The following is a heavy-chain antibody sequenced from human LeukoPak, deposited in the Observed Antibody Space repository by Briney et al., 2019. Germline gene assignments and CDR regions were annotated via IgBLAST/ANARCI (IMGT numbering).Heavy chain of an antibody. V-gene: IGHV3-15*01. J-gene: IGHJ4*02. Sequence: GGSLRLSCAASGFTFSNAWMSWVRQAPGKGLEWVGRIKSKTDGGTTDYAAPVKGRFTISRDDSKNTLYLQTNSLKTEDTAVYYCTTDLIGTYYDFPLDYWGQGTLVTVSS. CDR3: TTDLIGTYYDFPLDY. CDR2: IKSKTDGGTT. D-gene: IGHD3-3*01. CDR1: GFTFSNAW.